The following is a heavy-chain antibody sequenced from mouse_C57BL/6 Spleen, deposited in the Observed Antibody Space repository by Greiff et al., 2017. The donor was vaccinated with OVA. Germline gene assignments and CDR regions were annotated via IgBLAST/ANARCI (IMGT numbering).Heavy chain of an antibody. CDR2: ISYSGST. D-gene: IGHD2-3*01. Sequence: VQLKQSGPGMVKPSQSLSLTCTVTGYSITSGYDWHWIRHFPGNKLEWMGYISYSGSTNYNPSLKSRISITHDTSKNHFFLKLNSVTTEDTATYYCAREGGYYPFAYWGQGTLVTVSA. CDR3: AREGGYYPFAY. J-gene: IGHJ3*01. V-gene: IGHV3-1*01. CDR1: GYSITSGYD.